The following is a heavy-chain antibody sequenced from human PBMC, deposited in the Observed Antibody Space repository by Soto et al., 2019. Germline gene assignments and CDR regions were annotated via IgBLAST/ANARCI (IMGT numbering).Heavy chain of an antibody. Sequence: QVQLQQWGAGLLKPSETLSLTCAVYGGSLSGYYWSWIRQPPGKGLEWIGEINHSGSTNYSPSLKSRVTILVDTSKNQFCLQLSSVTAADTAMYYCARGDFAWEPSTDYWGQGTLVTVSS. CDR2: INHSGST. CDR3: ARGDFAWEPSTDY. CDR1: GGSLSGYY. D-gene: IGHD3-3*01. J-gene: IGHJ4*02. V-gene: IGHV4-34*01.